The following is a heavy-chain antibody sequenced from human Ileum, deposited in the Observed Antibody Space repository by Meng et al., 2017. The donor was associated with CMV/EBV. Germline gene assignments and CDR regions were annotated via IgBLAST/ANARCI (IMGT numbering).Heavy chain of an antibody. V-gene: IGHV3-21*06. CDR2: LSAASSHR. J-gene: IGHJ5*02. Sequence: GESLKLSCAASGFTFSSYIINWVRQAPGKGLEWVSSLSAASSHRYYADSVKGRFTISRDNAKNSLYLQMDSLRAEDTAVYYCARGRQRCNSVTCHLTWLDPWGQGTLVTVSS. D-gene: IGHD2/OR15-2a*01. CDR1: GFTFSSYI. CDR3: ARGRQRCNSVTCHLTWLDP.